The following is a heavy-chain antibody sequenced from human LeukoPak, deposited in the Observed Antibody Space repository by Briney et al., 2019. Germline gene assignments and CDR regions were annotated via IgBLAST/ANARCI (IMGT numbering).Heavy chain of an antibody. V-gene: IGHV4-34*01. J-gene: IGHJ3*02. CDR2: INHSGST. D-gene: IGHD6-19*01. CDR1: GGSFSGYY. CDR3: ARADIAVAGTWNI. Sequence: SETLSLTCAVYGGSFSGYYWSWIRQPPGKGLEWIGEINHSGSTNYNPSLKSRVTISVDTSKNQFSLKLSSVTAADTAVYYCARADIAVAGTWNIWGQGTMVTVSS.